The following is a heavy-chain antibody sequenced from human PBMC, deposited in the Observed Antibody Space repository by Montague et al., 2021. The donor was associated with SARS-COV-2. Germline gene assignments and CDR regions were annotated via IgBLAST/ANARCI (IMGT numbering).Heavy chain of an antibody. J-gene: IGHJ6*02. CDR1: GDSIRESH. CDR3: ARLTGSRVYYYHYGLDV. V-gene: IGHV4-4*09. Sequence: SETRSLTCTVSGDSIRESHWSWIRQPPGKGLEWIGYIDNSGSTNXXPALESRVTLTVSASNNQFYLTLRSVTAADTAVYYCARLTGSRVYYYHYGLDVWGQGTTVTVSS. CDR2: IDNSGST. D-gene: IGHD1-20*01.